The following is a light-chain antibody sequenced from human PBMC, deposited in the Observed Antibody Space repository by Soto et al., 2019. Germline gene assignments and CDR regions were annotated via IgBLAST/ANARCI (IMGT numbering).Light chain of an antibody. CDR2: KVY. CDR1: ESLVHRDGNTY. CDR3: MQGTFWPDT. V-gene: IGKV2-30*02. Sequence: DIVMTQSPLSLPVTLGQSASISCRSSESLVHRDGNTYVTWFHQRPGQSPRRLIYKVYNRDSGVPDRFSGSGSGTDFILKITRVEAEDGGVYYCMQGTFWPDTFGQGTRLEIK. J-gene: IGKJ5*01.